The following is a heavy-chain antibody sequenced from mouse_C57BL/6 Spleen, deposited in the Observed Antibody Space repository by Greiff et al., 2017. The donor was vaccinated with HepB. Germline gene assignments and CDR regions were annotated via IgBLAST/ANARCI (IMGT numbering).Heavy chain of an antibody. CDR2: IYPRSGNT. CDR3: ARGDDYDGFAY. Sequence: QVQLQQSGAELARPGASVKLSCKASGYTFTSYGTSWVKQSTGQGLEWIGEIYPRSGNTYYNEKFKGKATLTADKSSSTAYMELRSLTSEDAAVYVCARGDDYDGFAYWGQGTLVTVSA. V-gene: IGHV1-81*01. CDR1: GYTFTSYG. D-gene: IGHD2-4*01. J-gene: IGHJ3*01.